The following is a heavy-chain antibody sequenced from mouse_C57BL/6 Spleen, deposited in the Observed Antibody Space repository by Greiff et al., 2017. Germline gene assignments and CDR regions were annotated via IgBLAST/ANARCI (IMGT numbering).Heavy chain of an antibody. J-gene: IGHJ4*01. CDR1: GYTFTSYW. D-gene: IGHD2-5*01. Sequence: QVQLKQPGAELVMPGASVKLSCKASGYTFTSYWMHWVKQRPGQGLEWIGEIDPSDSYTNYNQKFKGKSTLTVDKSSSTAYMQLSSLTSEDSAVYYCARTLYYSNFYYAMDYWGQGTSVTVSS. V-gene: IGHV1-69*01. CDR3: ARTLYYSNFYYAMDY. CDR2: IDPSDSYT.